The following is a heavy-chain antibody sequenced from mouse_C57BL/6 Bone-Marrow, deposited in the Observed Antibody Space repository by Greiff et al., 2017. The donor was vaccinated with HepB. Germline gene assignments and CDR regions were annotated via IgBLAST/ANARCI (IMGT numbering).Heavy chain of an antibody. CDR3: AREEGYDYDAGRFAY. Sequence: EVMLVESGGGLVKPGGSLKLSCAASGFTFSSYAMSWVRQTPEKRLEWVATISDGGSYTYYPDNVKGRFTISRDNAKNNLYLQMSHLKSEDTAMYYCAREEGYDYDAGRFAYWGQGTLVTVSA. CDR1: GFTFSSYA. D-gene: IGHD2-4*01. CDR2: ISDGGSYT. J-gene: IGHJ3*01. V-gene: IGHV5-4*01.